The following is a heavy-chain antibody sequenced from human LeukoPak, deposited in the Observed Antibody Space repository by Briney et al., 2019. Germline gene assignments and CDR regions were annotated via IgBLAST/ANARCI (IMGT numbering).Heavy chain of an antibody. D-gene: IGHD5-18*01. J-gene: IGHJ4*02. V-gene: IGHV1-69*05. Sequence: SVKVSCKASGGTFSSYAISWVRQAPGQGLEWMGRIIPIFGTANYAQKFQGRVTITTDESTSTAYLELSSLRSEDTAVYYCASNWIQLSGYYFDYWGQGTLVTVSS. CDR3: ASNWIQLSGYYFDY. CDR1: GGTFSSYA. CDR2: IIPIFGTA.